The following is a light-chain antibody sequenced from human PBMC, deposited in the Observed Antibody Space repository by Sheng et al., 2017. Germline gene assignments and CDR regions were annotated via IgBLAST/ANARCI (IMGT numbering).Light chain of an antibody. J-gene: IGKJ2*01. Sequence: AIQMTQSPSSLSASVGDRVTITCRSSHDITNDLGWYQQKAGKAPKLLIYAASALQSGVPSRFSGSGSGTDFTLTISSLQPEDSATYYCLQTYNHPRTFGQGTKLEIK. CDR2: AAS. CDR3: LQTYNHPRT. V-gene: IGKV1-6*01. CDR1: HDITND.